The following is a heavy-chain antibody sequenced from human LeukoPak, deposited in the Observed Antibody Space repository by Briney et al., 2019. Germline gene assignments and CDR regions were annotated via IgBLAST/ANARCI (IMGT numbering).Heavy chain of an antibody. CDR2: ISSSSSYI. D-gene: IGHD3-10*02. Sequence: GGSLRLSCAASGFTFSSYSLNWVRQAPGKGLEWVSSISSSSSYIYYADSVKGRFTISRDNAKNSLYLQMNSLRAEDTAVYYCAELGITMIGGVWGKGTTVTISS. CDR1: GFTFSSYS. CDR3: AELGITMIGGV. J-gene: IGHJ6*04. V-gene: IGHV3-21*01.